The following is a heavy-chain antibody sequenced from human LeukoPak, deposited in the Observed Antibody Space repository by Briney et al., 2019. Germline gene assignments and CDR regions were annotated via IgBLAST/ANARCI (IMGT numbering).Heavy chain of an antibody. D-gene: IGHD3-10*01. CDR2: ISWDGGRT. V-gene: IGHV3-43D*03. J-gene: IGHJ4*02. CDR3: AKDKFDGSGSYYFDY. CDR1: GFTFDDYA. Sequence: GGSLRLSCAASGFTFDDYAMHWGRQAPGKGLEWVSLISWDGGRTYYADSVKGRFTIARDNRKNSLYLQMNSLRAEDTALYYCAKDKFDGSGSYYFDYWGQGTLVTVSS.